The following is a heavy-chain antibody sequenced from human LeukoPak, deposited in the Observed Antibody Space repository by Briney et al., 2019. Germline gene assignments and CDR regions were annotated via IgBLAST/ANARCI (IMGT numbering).Heavy chain of an antibody. D-gene: IGHD5-12*01. V-gene: IGHV3-74*01. CDR3: ARGNQRGGYPAY. CDR2: INSDGSST. Sequence: PGGSLRLSCAASGFTFSSYWMHWVRQAPGKGLVWVSRINSDGSSTSYADSVKGRFTISRDNAKNSLYLQMNSLRAEDTAVYYCARGNQRGGYPAYWGQGTLVTVSS. J-gene: IGHJ4*02. CDR1: GFTFSSYW.